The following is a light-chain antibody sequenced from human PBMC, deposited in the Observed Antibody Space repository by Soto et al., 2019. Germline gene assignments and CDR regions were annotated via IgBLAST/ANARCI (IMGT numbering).Light chain of an antibody. V-gene: IGKV1-5*03. CDR2: KAS. Sequence: DIQMTQSPSTLSASVGDRVTITCRASQSISSWLAWYQQKPGKAPKLLIYKASTLKSGVPSRFSGSGSGTEFTLTISSLQPDDFATYYCQQYNVYWTFGQGTKVDI. CDR3: QQYNVYWT. CDR1: QSISSW. J-gene: IGKJ1*01.